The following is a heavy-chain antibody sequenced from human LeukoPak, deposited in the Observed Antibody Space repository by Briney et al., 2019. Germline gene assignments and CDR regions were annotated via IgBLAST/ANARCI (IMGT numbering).Heavy chain of an antibody. V-gene: IGHV3-48*04. CDR1: GFDVSINY. Sequence: GGSLRLSCAASGFDVSINYMNWVRQAPGKGLEWVSYISSSSTVIYYADSVRGRFIISRDNAKNSLYLQMNGLRAEDTAVYYCAGGGEYLLDYWGLGTLVTVSS. D-gene: IGHD3-10*01. CDR2: ISSSSTVI. CDR3: AGGGEYLLDY. J-gene: IGHJ4*02.